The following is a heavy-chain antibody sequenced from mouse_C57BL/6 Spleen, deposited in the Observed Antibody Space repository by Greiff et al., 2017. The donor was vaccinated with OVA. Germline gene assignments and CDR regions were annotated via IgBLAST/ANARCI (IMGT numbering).Heavy chain of an antibody. V-gene: IGHV1-64*01. D-gene: IGHD2-2*01. CDR1: GYTFTSYW. J-gene: IGHJ2*01. CDR3: ARDGVTTRYFDY. Sequence: QVQLQQPGAELVKPGASVKLSCKASGYTFTSYWMHWVKQRPGQGPEWIGMIHPNSGSTNYNEKFKSKATLTVDKSSSTAYMQLSSLTSEDSAVYYCARDGVTTRYFDYWGQGTTLTVSS. CDR2: IHPNSGST.